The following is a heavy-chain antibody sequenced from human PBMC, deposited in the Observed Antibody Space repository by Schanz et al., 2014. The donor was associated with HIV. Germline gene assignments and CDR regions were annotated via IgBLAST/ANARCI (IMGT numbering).Heavy chain of an antibody. D-gene: IGHD4-4*01. J-gene: IGHJ4*02. CDR2: INNDGRST. CDR1: GFSFSSYW. Sequence: VQLVESGGGVVQPGRSLRLSCAASGFSFSSYWMYWVRQAPGKGLVWVSRINNDGRSTSYADSVKGRFTVSRDNSKNTLYLQMNSLRSDDTAVYYCARDGSKTIDYWGQGTLVTV. CDR3: ARDGSKTIDY. V-gene: IGHV3-74*01.